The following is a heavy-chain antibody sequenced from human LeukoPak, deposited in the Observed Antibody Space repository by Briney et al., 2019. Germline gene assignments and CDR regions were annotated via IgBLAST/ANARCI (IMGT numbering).Heavy chain of an antibody. D-gene: IGHD3-10*01. J-gene: IGHJ4*02. V-gene: IGHV4-30-4*01. Sequence: SQTLSLTCTVSGGSISSGDYYWSWIRQPPGKGLEWIGYIYYSGSTYYNPSLKSRVTISVDTSKDQFSLKLSSVTAADTAVYYCARGTVLWFGELVFDYWGQGTLVTVSS. CDR3: ARGTVLWFGELVFDY. CDR2: IYYSGST. CDR1: GGSISSGDYY.